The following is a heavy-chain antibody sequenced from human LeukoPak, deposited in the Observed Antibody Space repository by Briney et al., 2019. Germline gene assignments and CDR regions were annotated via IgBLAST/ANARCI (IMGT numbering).Heavy chain of an antibody. CDR2: ISGSCGST. V-gene: IGHV3-23*01. CDR1: GFTFSNYA. J-gene: IGHJ4*02. CDR3: TKGTIWLPFDY. D-gene: IGHD5-18*01. Sequence: GGSLRLSCAASGFTFSNYAMSWARQAPGKGLEWVSAISGSCGSTYYADSVKGRFTISRDNSKNTLYLQMNSLRAEDTAVYYCTKGTIWLPFDYWGQGTLVTVSS.